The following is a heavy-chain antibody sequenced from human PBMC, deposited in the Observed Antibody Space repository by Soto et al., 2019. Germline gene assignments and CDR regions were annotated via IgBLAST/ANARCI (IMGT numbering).Heavy chain of an antibody. CDR1: GYTFTSYA. V-gene: IGHV1-3*01. CDR3: ARDRRDGYNLFDY. D-gene: IGHD5-12*01. CDR2: INAGNGNT. Sequence: ASVKVSFKASGYTFTSYAMHWVRQAPGQRLEWMGWINAGNGNTKYSQKFQGRVTITRDTSASTAYMELSSLRSEDTAVYYCARDRRDGYNLFDYWGQGILVTVSS. J-gene: IGHJ4*02.